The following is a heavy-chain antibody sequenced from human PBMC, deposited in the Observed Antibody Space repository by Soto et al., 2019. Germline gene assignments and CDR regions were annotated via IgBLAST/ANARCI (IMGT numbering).Heavy chain of an antibody. CDR3: ARPEGGYSRRGFDP. CDR2: IYYSGST. J-gene: IGHJ5*02. Sequence: PSETLALTCTVSGGSISSYYWSWIRQPPGKGLEWIGHIYYSGSTNYNPSLKSRVTISVDTSKNQFSLKLSSVTAADTAVYYCARPEGGYSRRGFDPFGHVTLGTLSS. CDR1: GGSISSYY. V-gene: IGHV4-59*01. D-gene: IGHD6-13*01.